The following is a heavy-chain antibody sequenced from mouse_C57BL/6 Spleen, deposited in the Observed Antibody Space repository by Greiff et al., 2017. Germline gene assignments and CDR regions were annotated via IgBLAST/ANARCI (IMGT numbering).Heavy chain of an antibody. CDR1: GYSITSGYY. D-gene: IGHD1-1*02. V-gene: IGHV3-6*01. Sequence: EVKLQESGPGLVKPSQSLSLTCSVTGYSITSGYYWNWIRQFPGNKLEWMGYISYDGSNNYNPSLKNRISITRDTSKNQFFLKLNSVTTEDTATYYCAREDYVDVWGTGTTVTVSS. CDR3: AREDYVDV. CDR2: ISYDGSN. J-gene: IGHJ1*03.